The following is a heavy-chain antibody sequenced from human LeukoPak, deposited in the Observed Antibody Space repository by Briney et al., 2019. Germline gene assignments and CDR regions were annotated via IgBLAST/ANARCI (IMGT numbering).Heavy chain of an antibody. J-gene: IGHJ4*02. V-gene: IGHV3-33*01. CDR1: GFTFSSYG. D-gene: IGHD3-16*01. Sequence: PGGSLRLSCAASGFTFSSYGMHWVRQAPGKGLEWVAVIWYDGSNKYYADSVMGRFTISRDNSKNTLYLQMNSLRAEDTAVYYCARDGSALRAYRFGQQDYWGQGTLVTVSS. CDR3: ARDGSALRAYRFGQQDY. CDR2: IWYDGSNK.